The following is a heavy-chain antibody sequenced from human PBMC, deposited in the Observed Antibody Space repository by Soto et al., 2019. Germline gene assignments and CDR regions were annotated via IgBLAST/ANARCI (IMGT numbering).Heavy chain of an antibody. Sequence: QVQLVQSGAEVKKPGASVKVSCKASGYTFTSYDINCVRQATGQGLEWMGWMNPNSGNTGYAQKFQGRVTMTRNTSISTAYMELSSLRSEDTAVYYCARDHARGDWAVFDYWGQGTLVTVSS. D-gene: IGHD2-21*01. J-gene: IGHJ4*02. CDR3: ARDHARGDWAVFDY. CDR2: MNPNSGNT. V-gene: IGHV1-8*01. CDR1: GYTFTSYD.